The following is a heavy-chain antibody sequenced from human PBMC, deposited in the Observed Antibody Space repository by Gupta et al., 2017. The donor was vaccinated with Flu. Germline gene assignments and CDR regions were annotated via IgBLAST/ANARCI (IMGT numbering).Heavy chain of an antibody. D-gene: IGHD1-1*01. Sequence: SGYIFNNYAITWVRQAPGQGLEWMGWISGYDGNTNFAQKFQDRVTMTTDTSTNTAYMELRSLRSDDTAVYFCARVADDFQHYHMDVWGQGTTVTVSS. CDR2: ISGYDGNT. CDR3: ARVADDFQHYHMDV. V-gene: IGHV1-18*04. J-gene: IGHJ6*02. CDR1: GYIFNNYA.